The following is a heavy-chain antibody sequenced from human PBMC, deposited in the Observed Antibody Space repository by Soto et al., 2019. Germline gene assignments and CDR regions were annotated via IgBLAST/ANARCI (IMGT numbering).Heavy chain of an antibody. CDR1: GFTFSIYG. V-gene: IGHV3-23*01. D-gene: IGHD1-1*01. CDR3: AKGAAAGTGTTIEY. CDR2: ISGSGGNT. Sequence: QPGGSLRLSCTASGFTFSIYGMSWVRQAPGKGLEWVSDISGSGGNTNYADSVKGRFTVSRDNSKNTLYVQMNSLTADDTAVYYCAKGAAAGTGTTIEYWGQGTLVTVSS. J-gene: IGHJ4*02.